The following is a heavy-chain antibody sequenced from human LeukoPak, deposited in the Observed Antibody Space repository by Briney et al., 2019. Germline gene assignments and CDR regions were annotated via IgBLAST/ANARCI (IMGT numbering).Heavy chain of an antibody. CDR3: ARGSFDSSGYYVFDY. J-gene: IGHJ4*02. V-gene: IGHV4-4*07. CDR1: GASISTNY. CDR2: IYNSGNT. Sequence: PSETLSLTCSVSGASISTNYWSWIRQPAGKGLEWIGRIYNSGNTNYSPSLESRVTMSADTSKNHFSLRLTSVTAADTAVHYCARGSFDSSGYYVFDYWGQGRLVTVSS. D-gene: IGHD3-22*01.